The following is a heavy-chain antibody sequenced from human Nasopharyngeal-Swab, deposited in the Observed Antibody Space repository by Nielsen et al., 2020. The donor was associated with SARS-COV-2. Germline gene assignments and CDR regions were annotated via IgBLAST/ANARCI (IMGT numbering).Heavy chain of an antibody. CDR3: ASYLGVDGQKRFDY. CDR1: GGSISRDIHY. J-gene: IGHJ4*02. Sequence: SETLSLTCTVSGGSISRDIHYWGWIRQPPGKGLEWIGTIFHSGNTYYNPSLKGRITISVDTSKNQFSLELTSVTAADTAVYYCASYLGVDGQKRFDYWGQGTLVTVSS. D-gene: IGHD5-24*01. CDR2: IFHSGNT. V-gene: IGHV4-39*01.